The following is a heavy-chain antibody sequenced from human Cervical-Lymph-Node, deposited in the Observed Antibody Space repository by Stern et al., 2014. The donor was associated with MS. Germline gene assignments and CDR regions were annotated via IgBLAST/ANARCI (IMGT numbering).Heavy chain of an antibody. J-gene: IGHJ4*02. D-gene: IGHD5-18*01. Sequence: QVQLVQSGAEVKKPGASVKVSCKASGYTFASYGISWVRQAPGQGLEWMGWVSASNGNTNYAQKLQGRVTMTTDTSTSTAYMELRSLRSDDTAVYYCATSRGYSYGFVYFDYWGQGTLVTVSS. V-gene: IGHV1-18*04. CDR3: ATSRGYSYGFVYFDY. CDR2: VSASNGNT. CDR1: GYTFASYG.